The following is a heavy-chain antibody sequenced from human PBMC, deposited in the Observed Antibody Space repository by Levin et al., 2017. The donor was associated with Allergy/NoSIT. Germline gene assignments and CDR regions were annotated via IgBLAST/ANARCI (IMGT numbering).Heavy chain of an antibody. CDR1: GDSISRGFYY. J-gene: IGHJ6*04. D-gene: IGHD5-12*01. CDR2: IYVTGST. CDR3: ARDWEGFSGYKPYCWIEV. Sequence: SPTLSLTCGVSGDSISRGFYYWSWIRQPAGEGLEWIGRIYVTGSTTYSPSLKSRVTISLDRSKDQVSLKINSVTAADTAVYYCARDWEGFSGYKPYCWIEVWGKGTTVTVSS. V-gene: IGHV4-61*02.